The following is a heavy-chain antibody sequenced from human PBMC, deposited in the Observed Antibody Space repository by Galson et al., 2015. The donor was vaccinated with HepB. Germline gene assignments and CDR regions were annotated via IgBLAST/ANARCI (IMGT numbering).Heavy chain of an antibody. J-gene: IGHJ3*01. V-gene: IGHV4-4*01. CDR2: VYHSGTT. D-gene: IGHD4-23*01. CDR3: ARGTTEVTAALDV. Sequence: LSLTCTVSGGSISSSAWWNWVRQTPGKALEWIGEVYHSGTTNYNPSLKSRVTFSVDMSKNQFSLKLNSVTAADTAVYSCARGTTEVTAALDVWGQGTLVTVSS. CDR1: GGSISSSAW.